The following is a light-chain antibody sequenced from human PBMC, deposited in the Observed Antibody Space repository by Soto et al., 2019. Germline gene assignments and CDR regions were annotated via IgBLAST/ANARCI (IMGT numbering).Light chain of an antibody. CDR2: GAS. J-gene: IGKJ2*01. CDR1: QSVGNNQ. V-gene: IGKV3-20*01. Sequence: EIVLTQSPVTLSLSPWERATLSCRASQSVGNNQLAWYQQKPGQAPRLLIDGASSMAAGIPDRFGGSGSGTDFTLTISRLAPEDFAVYYCQQHGYLPYTFAQGTKVEIK. CDR3: QQHGYLPYT.